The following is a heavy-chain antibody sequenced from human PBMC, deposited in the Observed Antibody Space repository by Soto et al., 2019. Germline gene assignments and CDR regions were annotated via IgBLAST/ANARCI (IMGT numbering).Heavy chain of an antibody. D-gene: IGHD3-10*01. Sequence: SQTLSLTCAISGDSVSSNSAAWIWIRQSPSRGLEWLGRTYYTSKWYNGYAVSVKSRITINPDTSKNQFSLQLYSVTPEDTAVYYCAGVTWFRGMDVWGQGTPVTVSS. V-gene: IGHV6-1*01. CDR3: AGVTWFRGMDV. CDR1: GDSVSSNSAA. CDR2: TYYTSKWYN. J-gene: IGHJ6*02.